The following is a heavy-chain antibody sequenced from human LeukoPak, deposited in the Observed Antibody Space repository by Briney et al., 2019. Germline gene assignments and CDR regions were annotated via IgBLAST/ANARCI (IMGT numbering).Heavy chain of an antibody. CDR2: NNHSGST. V-gene: IGHV4-34*01. J-gene: IGHJ4*02. Sequence: SEALSLTCAVYGGSFSGYYWSWIRQPPGKGLEWIGENNHSGSTNYNPSLKSRVTISVDTSRNQFSLNLTSVTAADTAMYYCAREQWAYRSYYASSGYHDYWGQGTLVTVSS. CDR1: GGSFSGYY. D-gene: IGHD3-22*01. CDR3: AREQWAYRSYYASSGYHDY.